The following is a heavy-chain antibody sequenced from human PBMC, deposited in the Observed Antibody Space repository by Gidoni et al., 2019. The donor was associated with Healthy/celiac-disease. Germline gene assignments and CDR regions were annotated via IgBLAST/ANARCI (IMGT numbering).Heavy chain of an antibody. V-gene: IGHV4-59*01. D-gene: IGHD6-13*01. CDR2: IYYSGST. Sequence: QVQLQESGPGLVKPSETLSLTCTVSGGSISSYYWSWIRQPPGKGLEWIGYIYYSGSTNYNPSLKSRGTISVDTSKNQFSLKLSSVTAADTAVYYCASFTIGPAGRYFDYWGQGTLVTVSS. J-gene: IGHJ4*02. CDR1: GGSISSYY. CDR3: ASFTIGPAGRYFDY.